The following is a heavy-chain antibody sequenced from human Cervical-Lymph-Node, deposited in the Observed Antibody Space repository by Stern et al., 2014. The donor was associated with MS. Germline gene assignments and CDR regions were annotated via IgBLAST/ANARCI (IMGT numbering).Heavy chain of an antibody. V-gene: IGHV1-69*04. CDR3: ARGVVSNRAAATLHNLFDP. Sequence: QDQLVQSGAEVKKPGSSVNVSCKASGGTFISSYAITWIRQAPRQGLEWMGRIITILGLPNYAQKFQGRVTLTADTSTSTTYMELSSLRSEDTAVYYCARGVVSNRAAATLHNLFDPWGQGTLVTVSS. CDR2: IITILGLP. CDR1: GGTFISSYA. J-gene: IGHJ5*02. D-gene: IGHD2-15*01.